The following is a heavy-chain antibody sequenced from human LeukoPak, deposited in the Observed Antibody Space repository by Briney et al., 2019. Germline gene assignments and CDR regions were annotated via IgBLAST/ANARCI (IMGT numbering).Heavy chain of an antibody. V-gene: IGHV3-48*03. Sequence: GGSLRLSCAASGFTFSSYEMNWVRQAPGKGLEWVSYISSRGSTIYYADSVKGRFTISRDNAKNSLYLQMNSLRAEDTAVYYCARTHLTGYVWWFDPWGQGTLVTVSS. D-gene: IGHD1-20*01. CDR1: GFTFSSYE. CDR3: ARTHLTGYVWWFDP. CDR2: ISSRGSTI. J-gene: IGHJ5*02.